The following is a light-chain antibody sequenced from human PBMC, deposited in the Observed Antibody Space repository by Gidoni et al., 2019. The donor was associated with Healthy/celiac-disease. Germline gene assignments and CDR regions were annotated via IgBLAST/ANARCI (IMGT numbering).Light chain of an antibody. Sequence: EIVSNPSPATLALSPGERATLSCSASQSVSSYFAWYQQKPGQAPRLLIYEASNRATGIPARFSGSGSGTDFTLTISSLEPEDFAVYYCQQRSNWPLTFGGGTKVEIK. CDR3: QQRSNWPLT. CDR2: EAS. J-gene: IGKJ4*01. CDR1: QSVSSY. V-gene: IGKV3-11*01.